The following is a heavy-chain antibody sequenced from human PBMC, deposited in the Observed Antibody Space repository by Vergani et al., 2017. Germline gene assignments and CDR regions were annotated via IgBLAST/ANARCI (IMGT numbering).Heavy chain of an antibody. CDR3: ARRVAARQGDYFDY. CDR1: GFSLSTSGMC. CDR2: IDWDDDK. J-gene: IGHJ4*02. D-gene: IGHD6-6*01. Sequence: QVTLRESGPALVKPTQTLTLTCTFSGFSLSTSGMCVSWIRQPPGKALEWLALIDWDDDKYYSTSLKTRLTISKDTSTQQVVRTMTNMDPVDTATYYCARRVAARQGDYFDYWGQGTLVTVSS. V-gene: IGHV2-70*01.